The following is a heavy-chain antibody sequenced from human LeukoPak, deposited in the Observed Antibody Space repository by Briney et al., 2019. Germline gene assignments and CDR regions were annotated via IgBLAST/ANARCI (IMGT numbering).Heavy chain of an antibody. CDR1: GGTFSSYA. J-gene: IGHJ4*02. Sequence: SVKVSCKASGGTFSSYAIGWVRQAPGQGLEWMGRIIPILGIANYAQKFQGRVTITADKSTSTAYMELSSLRSEDTAVYYCARADGYSGYEDFDYWGQGTLVTVSS. CDR2: IIPILGIA. CDR3: ARADGYSGYEDFDY. D-gene: IGHD5-12*01. V-gene: IGHV1-69*04.